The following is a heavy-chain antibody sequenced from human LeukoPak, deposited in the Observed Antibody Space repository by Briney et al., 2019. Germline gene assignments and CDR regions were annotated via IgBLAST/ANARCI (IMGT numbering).Heavy chain of an antibody. D-gene: IGHD6-13*01. CDR1: GYTFSVYY. J-gene: IGHJ4*02. CDR3: ARGVATAGAKFFDY. CDR2: INPNDGGT. Sequence: ASVKVSCKASGYTFSVYYIHWLRQAPGQGLEWLGWINPNDGGTLYSQKFQGGVTMSRDTSISAVYMELNRLTTDDTAVYFCARGVATAGAKFFDYWGQGTLVTVSS. V-gene: IGHV1-2*02.